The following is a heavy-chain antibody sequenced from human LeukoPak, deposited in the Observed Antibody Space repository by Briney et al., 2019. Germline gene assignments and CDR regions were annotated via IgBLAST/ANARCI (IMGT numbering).Heavy chain of an antibody. Sequence: ASVKVSCKASGYTFTGYYMHWVRQAPGRGLEWMGWVNPNSGGTNYAQKFQGRVTMTRDTSISTAYMELSRLRSDDTAVYYCARDSAADTAMVTGDWGQGTLVTVSS. J-gene: IGHJ4*02. CDR2: VNPNSGGT. V-gene: IGHV1-2*02. D-gene: IGHD5-18*01. CDR1: GYTFTGYY. CDR3: ARDSAADTAMVTGD.